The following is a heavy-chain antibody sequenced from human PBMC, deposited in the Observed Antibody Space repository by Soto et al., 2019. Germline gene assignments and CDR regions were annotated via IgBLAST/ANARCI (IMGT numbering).Heavy chain of an antibody. V-gene: IGHV4-4*02. J-gene: IGHJ4*02. Sequence: SETLSLTCFVSSDSISSRNWCSWVRQSPGRGLEWIGEIYYSGTTNHNPSLKSRVTISVDKSQNQVSLKLSSVTAADTAIYYCASGNRESFAIDNWGRGTLLTASS. CDR1: SDSISSRNW. D-gene: IGHD1-26*01. CDR2: IYYSGTT. CDR3: ASGNRESFAIDN.